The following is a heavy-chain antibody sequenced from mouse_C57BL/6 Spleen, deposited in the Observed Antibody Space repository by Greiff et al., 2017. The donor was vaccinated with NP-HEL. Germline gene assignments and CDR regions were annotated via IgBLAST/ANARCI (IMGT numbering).Heavy chain of an antibody. J-gene: IGHJ2*01. D-gene: IGHD1-1*01. CDR2: IHPNSGST. CDR3: ARKEARIPVVATRGYYFDY. V-gene: IGHV1-64*01. Sequence: QVQLQQSGAELVKPGASVKLSCKASGYTFTSYWMHWVKQRPGQGLEWIGMIHPNSGSTNYNEKFKSKATLTVDKSSSTAYMQLSSLTSEDSAVYYCARKEARIPVVATRGYYFDYWGQGTTLTVSS. CDR1: GYTFTSYW.